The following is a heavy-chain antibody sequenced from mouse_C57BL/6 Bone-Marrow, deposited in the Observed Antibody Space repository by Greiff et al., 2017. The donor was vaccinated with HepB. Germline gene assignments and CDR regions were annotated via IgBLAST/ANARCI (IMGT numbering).Heavy chain of an antibody. V-gene: IGHV1-19*01. CDR2: INPYNGGT. J-gene: IGHJ2*01. D-gene: IGHD1-1*01. CDR3: ARWDYGRGY. Sequence: VQLQQSGPVLVKPGASVKMSCKASGYTFTDYYMNWVKQSHGKSLEWIGVINPYNGGTSYNQKFKGKATLTVDKSSSTAYMELNSLTSEDSAVYYCARWDYGRGYWGQGTTLTVSS. CDR1: GYTFTDYY.